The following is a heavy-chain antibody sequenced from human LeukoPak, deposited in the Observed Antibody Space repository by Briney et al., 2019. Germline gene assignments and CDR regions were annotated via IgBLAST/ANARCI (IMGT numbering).Heavy chain of an antibody. J-gene: IGHJ4*02. CDR1: GFTVSSNY. Sequence: GGSLRLSCAASGFTVSSNYMSWVRRAPGKGLEWVSVIYSGGSTYYADSVKGRFTISRDNSKNTLYLQMNSLRAEDTAVYYCARDNDWAFDYWGQGTLVTVSS. V-gene: IGHV3-66*01. D-gene: IGHD3-9*01. CDR2: IYSGGST. CDR3: ARDNDWAFDY.